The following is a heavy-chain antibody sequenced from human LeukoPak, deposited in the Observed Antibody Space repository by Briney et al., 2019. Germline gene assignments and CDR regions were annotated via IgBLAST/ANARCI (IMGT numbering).Heavy chain of an antibody. CDR2: IYYSGNT. Sequence: SETLSLTCTVSGGSISSSSYYWGWIRQPPGKGLEWIGSIYYSGNTYYNPSLKSRATVSVDTPKNQFSLKLSSVTAADTAVYYCARSVVPAAMGGNWYFDLWGRGTLVTVSS. CDR1: GGSISSSSYY. V-gene: IGHV4-39*01. CDR3: ARSVVPAAMGGNWYFDL. D-gene: IGHD2-2*01. J-gene: IGHJ2*01.